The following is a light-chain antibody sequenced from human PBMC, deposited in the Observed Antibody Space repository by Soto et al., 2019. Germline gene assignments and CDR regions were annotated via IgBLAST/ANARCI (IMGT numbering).Light chain of an antibody. CDR1: QSISSW. V-gene: IGKV1-5*01. Sequence: DIQMTQSPSTLSASVGDRVTITCRASQSISSWLAWYQQKPGKAPKLLIYDASSLESGVPSTFSGSGSGTEFTLTISSLQPDDFATYYCQQYEGYPYTFGQGTKLEIK. CDR2: DAS. CDR3: QQYEGYPYT. J-gene: IGKJ2*01.